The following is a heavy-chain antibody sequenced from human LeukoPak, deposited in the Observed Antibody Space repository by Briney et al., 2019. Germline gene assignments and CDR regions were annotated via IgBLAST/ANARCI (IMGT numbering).Heavy chain of an antibody. V-gene: IGHV3-7*01. CDR1: GFTLSSYW. J-gene: IGHJ4*02. D-gene: IGHD5-12*01. CDR2: IKEDGSEK. Sequence: GGSLRLSCAASGFTLSSYWMSWVRQAPGKGLEWVANIKEDGSEKHYIDSVKGRFTISRDNAKNSLYLLMNSLRHEDTAVYYCARDRSRSGDDYELDYWGQGTLVTVSS. CDR3: ARDRSRSGDDYELDY.